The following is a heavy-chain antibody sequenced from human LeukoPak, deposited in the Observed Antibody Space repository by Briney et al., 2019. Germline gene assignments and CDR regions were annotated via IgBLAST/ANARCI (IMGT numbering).Heavy chain of an antibody. J-gene: IGHJ4*02. CDR3: ARSGYDILTGYPLSFFAY. Sequence: ASVTVSCTASGYTFTSYGISWVRQAPGQGLEWMGWISAYNGNTNYAQKLQGRVTMTTDISTSTAYMELRSLRSDDTAVYYCARSGYDILTGYPLSFFAYWGQGTLVTVSS. V-gene: IGHV1-18*04. CDR2: ISAYNGNT. D-gene: IGHD3-9*01. CDR1: GYTFTSYG.